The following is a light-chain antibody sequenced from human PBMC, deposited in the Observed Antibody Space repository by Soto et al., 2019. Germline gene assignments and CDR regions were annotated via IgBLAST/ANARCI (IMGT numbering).Light chain of an antibody. J-gene: IGKJ4*01. V-gene: IGKV1-5*01. CDR3: QQYDNYPLT. CDR1: QSIDNW. CDR2: DAS. Sequence: DIQMTQSPSTLSASVGDTVTITCRASQSIDNWLAWYQRKPGEAPKLLIYDASTLQSGVPSRFSGSGSGTEFTLTISNLQPDDFATYYCQQYDNYPLTFGGGTKVDIK.